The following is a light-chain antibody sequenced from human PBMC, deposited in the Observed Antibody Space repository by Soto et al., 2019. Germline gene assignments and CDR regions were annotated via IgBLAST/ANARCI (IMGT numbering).Light chain of an antibody. CDR2: VAS. Sequence: EIVLTQSPGTLSLSPGERATLSCRASQSVSSNFLAWYQQKSGQAPRLLIYVASSRATGIPGRFSGSGSGTDFTLTISRLEPEDFAVYYCQQYASSPITVGQGTRLEIK. CDR1: QSVSSNF. V-gene: IGKV3-20*01. CDR3: QQYASSPIT. J-gene: IGKJ5*01.